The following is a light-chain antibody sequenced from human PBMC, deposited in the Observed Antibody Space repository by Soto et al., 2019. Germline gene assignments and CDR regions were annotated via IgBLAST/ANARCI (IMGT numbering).Light chain of an antibody. CDR1: SSDVGGYNY. CDR2: DVS. CDR3: CSYAGRLV. Sequence: QSALTQPRSVSGSPGQSVTISCTGTSSDVGGYNYVSWYQQHPGKAPKLMIYDVSKRPSGVPDRFSGSKSGNPASLTISGLQAEDEADYYCCSYAGRLVFGGGTKLTVL. V-gene: IGLV2-11*01. J-gene: IGLJ2*01.